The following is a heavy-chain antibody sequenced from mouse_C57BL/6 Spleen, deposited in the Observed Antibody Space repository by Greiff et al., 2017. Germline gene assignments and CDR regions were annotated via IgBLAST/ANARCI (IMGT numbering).Heavy chain of an antibody. V-gene: IGHV3-6*01. CDR1: GYSITSGYY. CDR2: ISYDGSN. CDR3: ARVQATNAMDY. J-gene: IGHJ4*01. D-gene: IGHD3-2*02. Sequence: DVKLQESGPGLVKPSQSLSLTCSVTGYSITSGYYWNWIRQFPGNKLEWMGYISYDGSNNYNPSLKNRISITRDTSKNQFFLKLNSVTTEDTATYYCARVQATNAMDYWGQGTSVTVSS.